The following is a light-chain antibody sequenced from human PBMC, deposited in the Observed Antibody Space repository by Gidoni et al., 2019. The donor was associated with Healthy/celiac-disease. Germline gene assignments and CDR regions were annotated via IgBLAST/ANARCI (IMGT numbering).Light chain of an antibody. J-gene: IGKJ4*01. CDR3: QQYNNWPPGLT. V-gene: IGKV3-15*01. CDR2: GAS. CDR1: QSVSSN. Sequence: EIVMTQSPATLSVSPGERATLSCRASQSVSSNLAWYQQKPGQAPRLLIYGASTRATGIPARFSGSGSGTEFTLTISSLQAEDFAGYYCQQYNNWPPGLTVGGGTKVEIK.